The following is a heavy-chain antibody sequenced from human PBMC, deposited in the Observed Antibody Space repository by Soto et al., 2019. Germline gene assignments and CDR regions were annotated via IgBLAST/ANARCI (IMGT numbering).Heavy chain of an antibody. V-gene: IGHV4-39*01. J-gene: IGHJ4*02. D-gene: IGHD3-16*01. Sequence: SETLSLTCTVSGGSISSSSYYWGWIRQPPGKGLEWIGSIYYSGSTYYNPSLKSRVTISVDTSKNQFSLKLSSVTAADTAVYYCARLERTHIMITFGGVTDWGQGTLVTVSS. CDR3: ARLERTHIMITFGGVTD. CDR2: IYYSGST. CDR1: GGSISSSSYY.